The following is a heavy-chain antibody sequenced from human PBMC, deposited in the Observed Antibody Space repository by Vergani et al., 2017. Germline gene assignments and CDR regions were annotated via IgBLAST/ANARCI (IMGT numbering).Heavy chain of an antibody. CDR3: ARQKAGSCYSAFDY. V-gene: IGHV4-59*08. CDR2: IYYSGST. D-gene: IGHD2-15*01. Sequence: QVQLQESGPGLVKPSETLSLTCTVSGGSISSYYWSWIRQPPGKGLEWIGYIYYSGSTYYNPSLKSRVTISVDTSKNQFSLKLSSVTAADTAVYYCARQKAGSCYSAFDYWGQGTLVTVSS. CDR1: GGSISSYY. J-gene: IGHJ4*02.